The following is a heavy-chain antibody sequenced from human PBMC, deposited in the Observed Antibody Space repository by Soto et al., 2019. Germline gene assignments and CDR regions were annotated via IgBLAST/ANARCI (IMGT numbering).Heavy chain of an antibody. V-gene: IGHV3-30-3*01. CDR2: ISFDGSTE. Sequence: QVQLVESGGGVVQPGRSLRLSCAASGFTFISYAMQWVRQAPGKGLEWVAVISFDGSTEYYADSVKGRFTISRDNSKNTVYLQMNSLRSEDTAVYYCARSRHGSGSYTHFYYGLDVWGQGTTVTVSS. J-gene: IGHJ6*02. CDR1: GFTFISYA. D-gene: IGHD3-10*01. CDR3: ARSRHGSGSYTHFYYGLDV.